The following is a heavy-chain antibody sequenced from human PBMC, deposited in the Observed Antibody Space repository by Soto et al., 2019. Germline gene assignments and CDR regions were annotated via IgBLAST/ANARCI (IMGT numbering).Heavy chain of an antibody. CDR3: APHVHCSGGSCHYDAFDI. CDR1: GFIFGNYM. D-gene: IGHD2-15*01. J-gene: IGHJ3*02. CDR2: IRDGGEST. Sequence: EVQLLESGGGLVQPGESLRLSCAFSGFIFGNYMVTWVRQAPGKGLEWVSTIRDGGESTYYADSVKGRFTISRDNSKNTLYLQMDSLGVEDTAVYYCAPHVHCSGGSCHYDAFDIRGQGTMVTVSS. V-gene: IGHV3-23*01.